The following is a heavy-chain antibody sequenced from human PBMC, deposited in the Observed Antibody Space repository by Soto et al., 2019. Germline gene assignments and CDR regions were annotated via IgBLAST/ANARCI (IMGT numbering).Heavy chain of an antibody. CDR1: EFTFSSYE. CDR3: VRFGGAAAGPGDY. V-gene: IGHV3-48*03. CDR2: ISSSGTTI. D-gene: IGHD6-13*01. Sequence: AGSLRLSFVASEFTFSSYEMNWVRQAPGKGLEWVSYISSSGTTIYYTDSVKGRFTISRDNAKKSLYLQMNSLRAEDTAVYYCVRFGGAAAGPGDYWGQGTLVTVSS. J-gene: IGHJ4*02.